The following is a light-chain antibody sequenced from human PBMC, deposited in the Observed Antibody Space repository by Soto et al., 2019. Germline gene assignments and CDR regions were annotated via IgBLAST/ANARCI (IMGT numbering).Light chain of an antibody. J-gene: IGKJ1*01. CDR2: HAS. CDR3: QQYKASSWT. CDR1: QSISSW. V-gene: IGKV1-5*03. Sequence: DIQMTQSPSTLSASVGDRVTISCRASQSISSWLAWYRQKPGEAPKLLIYHASNLETGVPSRFSGSGSGTEFTLTISGLQPDDFATYYCQQYKASSWTFGPGIKVDI.